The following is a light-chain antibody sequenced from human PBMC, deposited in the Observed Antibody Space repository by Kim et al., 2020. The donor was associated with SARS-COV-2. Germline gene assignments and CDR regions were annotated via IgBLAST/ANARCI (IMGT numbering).Light chain of an antibody. J-gene: IGKJ1*01. V-gene: IGKV1-5*03. CDR3: QQYYSYRT. CDR2: KAA. CDR1: QSIRNL. Sequence: SASDGDRVTITCQSSQSIRNLLAWYQQKPGKAPKLLIYKAATLESGVTSRFGGRGSGTEFTLTINSLQPDDFATYYCQQYYSYRTFGQGTKVDI.